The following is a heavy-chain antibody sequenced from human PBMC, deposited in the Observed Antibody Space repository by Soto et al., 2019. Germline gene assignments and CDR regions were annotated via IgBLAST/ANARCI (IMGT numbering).Heavy chain of an antibody. CDR2: ISWNSGSI. CDR1: GFTFDDYA. CDR3: AKDLQQLVGDLDY. Sequence: GGSLRLSCAASGFTFDDYAMHWVRQAPGKGLEWVSGISWNSGSIGYADSVKGRFTISRDNAKNSLYLQMNSLRAEDTALYYCAKDLQQLVGDLDYWGQGTLVTVSS. D-gene: IGHD6-13*01. J-gene: IGHJ4*02. V-gene: IGHV3-9*01.